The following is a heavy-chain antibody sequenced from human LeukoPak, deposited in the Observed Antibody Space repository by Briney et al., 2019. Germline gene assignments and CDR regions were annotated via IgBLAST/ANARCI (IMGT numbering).Heavy chain of an antibody. V-gene: IGHV1-2*02. CDR3: ARSLIYCSGGSCQFDY. CDR2: FNPNSGGT. Sequence: GASMKVSCKASGYSFTGYYMHWVRQAPGQGLEWMGWFNPNSGGTNYAQKFQGRVTMTRDTSISTAYMELSRLRSDDTAVYYCARSLIYCSGGSCQFDYWGQGTLVTVSS. D-gene: IGHD2-15*01. CDR1: GYSFTGYY. J-gene: IGHJ4*02.